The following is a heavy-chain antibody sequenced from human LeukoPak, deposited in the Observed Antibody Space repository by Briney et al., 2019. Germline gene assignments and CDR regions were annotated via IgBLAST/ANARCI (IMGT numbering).Heavy chain of an antibody. CDR1: GFIFSSYG. V-gene: IGHV3-53*01. CDR3: AREGIAVAGTSDYYYYYGMDV. Sequence: PGGSLRLSCAASGFIFSSYGMNWVRQGPGKGLEWVAVIYSGGSTYYADSVKGRFTISRDNSKNTLYLQMNSLRAEDTAVYYCAREGIAVAGTSDYYYYYGMDVWGQGTTVTVSS. D-gene: IGHD6-19*01. CDR2: IYSGGST. J-gene: IGHJ6*02.